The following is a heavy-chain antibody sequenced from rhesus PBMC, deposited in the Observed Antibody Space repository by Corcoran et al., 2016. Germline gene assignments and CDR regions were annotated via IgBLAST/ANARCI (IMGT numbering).Heavy chain of an antibody. J-gene: IGHJ2*01. CDR3: ARKTIAAAGPPVGYFDL. D-gene: IGHD6-25*01. CDR2: ISGMGGSN. CDR1: GGSISSNY. V-gene: IGHV4-173*01. Sequence: QLQLPESGPGLVKPSATLSLTCAVSGGSISSNYWRWIRQPPGKGLEWIGRISGMGGSNDYHHPLNALVSISTDTSKNQFSLKLSAATAADTALYYCARKTIAAAGPPVGYFDLWGSGTPITISS.